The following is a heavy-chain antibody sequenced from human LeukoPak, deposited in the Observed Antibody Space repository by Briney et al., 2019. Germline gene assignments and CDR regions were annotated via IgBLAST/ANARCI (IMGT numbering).Heavy chain of an antibody. J-gene: IGHJ4*02. CDR1: GYTFTGYY. CDR3: ARDLRGYSYGFINY. CDR2: INPNSGGT. V-gene: IGHV1-2*02. Sequence: ASVKVSCKASGYTFTGYYMHWVRQAPGQGLEWMGWINPNSGGTNCAQKFQGRVTMTRDTSISTAYMELSRLRSDDTAVYYCARDLRGYSYGFINYWGQGTLVTVSS. D-gene: IGHD5-18*01.